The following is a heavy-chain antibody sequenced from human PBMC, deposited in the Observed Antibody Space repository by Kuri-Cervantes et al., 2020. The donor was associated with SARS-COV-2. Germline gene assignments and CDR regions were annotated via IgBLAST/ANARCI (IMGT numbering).Heavy chain of an antibody. J-gene: IGHJ3*02. CDR2: VRRDGSNY. CDR3: AKGGERGAFDI. Sequence: GGSLRLSCAASGFTFSDYYMSWIRQAPGKGLEWVGFVRRDGSNYYYADSVKGRFTISRDNSKNTLYLQMNSLRAEDTAVYYCAKGGERGAFDIWGQGTMVTVSS. CDR1: GFTFSDYY. D-gene: IGHD3-10*01. V-gene: IGHV3-30*02.